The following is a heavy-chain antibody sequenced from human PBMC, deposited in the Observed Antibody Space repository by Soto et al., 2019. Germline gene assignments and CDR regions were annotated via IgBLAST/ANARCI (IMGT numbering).Heavy chain of an antibody. V-gene: IGHV4-31*03. CDR3: ARTRWLHQIHNWFDP. CDR1: GGSISSGGYY. Sequence: TLSLTCTVSGGSISSGGYYWSWIRQQQGKGLEWIGYIYYSGSTYYNPSLKSRVTISVDTSKNQFSLKLSSVTAADTAVYYRARTRWLHQIHNWFDPWGQGTLVTVSS. CDR2: IYYSGST. D-gene: IGHD5-12*01. J-gene: IGHJ5*02.